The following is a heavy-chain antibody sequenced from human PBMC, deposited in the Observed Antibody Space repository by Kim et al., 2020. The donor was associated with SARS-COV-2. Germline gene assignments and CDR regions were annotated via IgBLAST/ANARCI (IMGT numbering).Heavy chain of an antibody. CDR2: ISSSSSYI. CDR3: ARDPAPYYDILTATWFDP. CDR1: GFTFSSYS. D-gene: IGHD3-9*01. J-gene: IGHJ5*02. V-gene: IGHV3-21*01. Sequence: GGSLRLSCAASGFTFSSYSMNWVRQAPGKGLEWVSSISSSSSYIYYADSVKGRFTISRYNAKNSLYLQMNSLRAEDTAVYYCARDPAPYYDILTATWFDPWGQGTLVTVSS.